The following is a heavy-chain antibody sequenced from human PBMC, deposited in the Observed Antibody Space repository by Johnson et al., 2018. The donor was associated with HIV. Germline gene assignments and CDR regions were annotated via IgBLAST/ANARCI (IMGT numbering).Heavy chain of an antibody. V-gene: IGHV3-13*01. CDR2: IGTAGDT. CDR3: ARDPNARYYDILTGYYIYAFDI. J-gene: IGHJ3*02. CDR1: GFTFSSYD. D-gene: IGHD3-9*01. Sequence: QLVESGGGLVQPGGSLRLSCAASGFTFSSYDMHWVRQATGKGLEWVSAIGTAGDTYYPGSVKGRFTISRENAKNSLYLQMNSLRAGDTAVYYCARDPNARYYDILTGYYIYAFDIWGQGTMVTVSS.